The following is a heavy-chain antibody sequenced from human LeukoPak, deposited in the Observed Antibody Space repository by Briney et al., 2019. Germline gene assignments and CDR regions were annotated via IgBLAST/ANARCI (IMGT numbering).Heavy chain of an antibody. D-gene: IGHD2-15*01. CDR2: ISSSSSYI. Sequence: GGSLRLSCAASGFTFSSYSMNWVRQAPGKGLEWVSSISSSSSYIYYADSVKGRFTISRDNAENSLYLQMNSLRAEDTAVYYCARSAPLEYCSGGSCYSVAFDIWGQGTMVTVSS. CDR1: GFTFSSYS. CDR3: ARSAPLEYCSGGSCYSVAFDI. J-gene: IGHJ3*02. V-gene: IGHV3-21*01.